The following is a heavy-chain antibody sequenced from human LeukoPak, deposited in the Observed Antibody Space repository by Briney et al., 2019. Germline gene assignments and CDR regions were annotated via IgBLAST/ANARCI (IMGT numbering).Heavy chain of an antibody. D-gene: IGHD6-13*01. CDR1: GYTFTSYD. CDR3: ARGSIAAAGSFDY. CDR2: MNPNSGNT. V-gene: IGHV1-8*01. Sequence: ASVKASCKASGYTFTSYDINWVRQATGQGLEWMGWMNPNSGNTGYAQKFQGRVTMTRNTSISTAYMELSSLRSEDTAVYYCARGSIAAAGSFDYWGQGTLVTVSS. J-gene: IGHJ4*02.